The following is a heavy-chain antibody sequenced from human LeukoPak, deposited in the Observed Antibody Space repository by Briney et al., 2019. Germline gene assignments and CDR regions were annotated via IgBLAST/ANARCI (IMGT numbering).Heavy chain of an antibody. J-gene: IGHJ4*02. D-gene: IGHD3-3*01. CDR2: ISYDGSNK. V-gene: IGHV3-30*03. CDR3: ARGITSGPRRYDVRNFDY. Sequence: GGSLRLSCAASGFTFSSYGMHWVRQAPGKGLEWVAVISYDGSNKYYADSVKGRFTISRDNAKSSMWLQMNSLRDEDTAVYYCARGITSGPRRYDVRNFDYWGQGTPVTVSS. CDR1: GFTFSSYG.